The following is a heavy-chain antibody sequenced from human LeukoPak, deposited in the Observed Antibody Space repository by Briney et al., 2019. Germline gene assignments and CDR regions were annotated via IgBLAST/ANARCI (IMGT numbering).Heavy chain of an antibody. CDR1: GGTFSSYA. D-gene: IGHD5-18*01. CDR3: ASKRGYSYGLDY. V-gene: IGHV1-69*13. CDR2: IIPIFGTA. Sequence: ASVKVSCKASGGTFSSYAISWVRQAPGQGLEWMGGIIPIFGTANYAQKFQGRVTITADESTSTGYMELSSLRSEDTAVYYCASKRGYSYGLDYWGQGTLITVSS. J-gene: IGHJ4*02.